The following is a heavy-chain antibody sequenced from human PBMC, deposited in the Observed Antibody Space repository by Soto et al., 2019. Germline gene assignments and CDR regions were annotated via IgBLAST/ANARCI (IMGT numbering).Heavy chain of an antibody. J-gene: IGHJ5*02. Sequence: GSVKVSCKASGYTFTSYGISWVRQAPGQGLEWMGWISAYNGNTNYAQKLQGRVTMTTDTSTSTAYMELRSLRSDETAVYYCARNQDYDFWSGYNNWFDPWGQGNXVTVSS. CDR2: ISAYNGNT. V-gene: IGHV1-18*01. CDR3: ARNQDYDFWSGYNNWFDP. CDR1: GYTFTSYG. D-gene: IGHD3-3*01.